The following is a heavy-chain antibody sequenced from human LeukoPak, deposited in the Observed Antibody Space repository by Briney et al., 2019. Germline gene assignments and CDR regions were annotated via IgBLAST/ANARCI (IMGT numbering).Heavy chain of an antibody. D-gene: IGHD3-22*01. CDR3: ARDGDYYDSTGYYYYYYGMDV. CDR1: GSTFTRSG. V-gene: IGHV1-18*01. Sequence: SVKASCKASGSTFTRSGISSVPQSPRQELEGWGWFSAYKGNTNYAQKLQGRVTMTTDTSTSTAYMELRSLRSDDTAVYYCARDGDYYDSTGYYYYYYGMDVWGQGTTVTVSS. CDR2: FSAYKGNT. J-gene: IGHJ6*02.